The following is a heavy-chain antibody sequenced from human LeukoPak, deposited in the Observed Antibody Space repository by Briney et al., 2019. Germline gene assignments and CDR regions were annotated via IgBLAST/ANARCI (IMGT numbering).Heavy chain of an antibody. CDR1: GFSLSTDGVG. CDR3: AQSPNTYGGSRFDY. Sequence: SGPTLVKPTQTLTLTCTFSGFSLSTDGVGVGWIRQPPGKALEWLALIYWDDDKRYSPSLKSRLTITKDTSKNLVVLTMTNMDPVDTATYYCAQSPNTYGGSRFDYWGQGTLVTVSS. CDR2: IYWDDDK. D-gene: IGHD1-26*01. V-gene: IGHV2-5*02. J-gene: IGHJ4*02.